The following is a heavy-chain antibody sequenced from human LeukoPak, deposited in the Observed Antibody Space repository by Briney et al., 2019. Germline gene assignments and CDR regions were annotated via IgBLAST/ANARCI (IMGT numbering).Heavy chain of an antibody. CDR2: IWYDGSNK. CDR1: GFTFSSYG. D-gene: IGHD6-13*01. Sequence: GGSLRLSCAASGFTFSSYGMHWVRQAPGKGLEWVAVIWYDGSNKYYADSVKGRFTISRDNSKNTLYLQMNSLRAEDTAVYYCAMGSSQRGWFDPWGQETLVTVSS. J-gene: IGHJ5*02. V-gene: IGHV3-30*02. CDR3: AMGSSQRGWFDP.